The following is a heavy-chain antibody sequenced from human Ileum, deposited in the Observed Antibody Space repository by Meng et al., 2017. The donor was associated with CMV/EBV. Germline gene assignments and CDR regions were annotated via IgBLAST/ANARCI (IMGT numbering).Heavy chain of an antibody. CDR1: GGSITSGNYY. V-gene: IGHV4-30-4*08. CDR3: VRQVVAASFDY. CDR2: IYYSGSP. J-gene: IGHJ4*02. D-gene: IGHD2-15*01. Sequence: QVRLQESGHGLVKPLQTLSLTCTASGGSITSGNYYWSWIRQPPGRGLEWIGYIYYSGSPYYKPSLKSRVTISLDTSKNQFSLNLRSVTATDSAVYYCVRQVVAASFDYWGQGALVTVSS.